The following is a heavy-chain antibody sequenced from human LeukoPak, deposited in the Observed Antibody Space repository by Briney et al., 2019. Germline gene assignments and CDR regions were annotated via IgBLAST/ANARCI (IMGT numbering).Heavy chain of an antibody. CDR1: GFTFSSFN. D-gene: IGHD6-19*01. Sequence: TGGSLRLSCAASGFTFSSFNMNWVRQAPGKGLEWVSSITSSSSFIYYGDSVKGRFTISRDNAKNSLFLQMNSLRAEDTAVYYCARASWYSSGWYEDSPFDYWGQGTLVTVS. J-gene: IGHJ4*02. V-gene: IGHV3-21*01. CDR3: ARASWYSSGWYEDSPFDY. CDR2: ITSSSSFI.